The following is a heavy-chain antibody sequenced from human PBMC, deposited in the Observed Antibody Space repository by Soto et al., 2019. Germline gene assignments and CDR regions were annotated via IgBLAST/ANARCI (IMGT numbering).Heavy chain of an antibody. CDR2: IYYSGYT. Sequence: SETLSLTCTVSGGSISTYYWSWIRQPPGKGLEWIGYIYYSGYTNYNPSLKSRVTISVDTSKKQFSLRLTSVTAADTAVYYCARDREGIVGATDVLEIWGQGTMVTVSS. V-gene: IGHV4-59*01. J-gene: IGHJ3*02. D-gene: IGHD1-26*01. CDR3: ARDREGIVGATDVLEI. CDR1: GGSISTYY.